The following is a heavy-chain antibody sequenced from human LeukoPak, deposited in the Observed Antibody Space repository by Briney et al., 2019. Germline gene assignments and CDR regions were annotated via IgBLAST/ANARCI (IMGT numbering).Heavy chain of an antibody. J-gene: IGHJ4*02. Sequence: PGGSLRLSCAASGFTFSSYAMHWVRQAPGKGLEWVAVISYDGSNKYYADSVKGRFTISRDNSKNTLYLQMNSLRAEDTAVYYCARDPGSSYGWYFDYWGQGTLVTVSS. CDR1: GFTFSSYA. CDR3: ARDPGSSYGWYFDY. D-gene: IGHD6-13*01. V-gene: IGHV3-30-3*01. CDR2: ISYDGSNK.